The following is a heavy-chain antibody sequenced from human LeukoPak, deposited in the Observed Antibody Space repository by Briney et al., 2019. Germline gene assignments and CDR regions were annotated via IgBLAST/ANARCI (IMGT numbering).Heavy chain of an antibody. CDR1: GGSISSYY. J-gene: IGHJ4*02. CDR3: ARGRRTGTTDY. V-gene: IGHV4-59*01. CDR2: IYYSGST. D-gene: IGHD1-7*01. Sequence: SETLSLTCTVSGGSISSYYLSWIRQPPRKGLEWIGYIYYSGSTNYNPSLKSRVTISVDTSKNQFSLKLSSVTAADTAVYYCARGRRTGTTDYWGQGTLVTVSS.